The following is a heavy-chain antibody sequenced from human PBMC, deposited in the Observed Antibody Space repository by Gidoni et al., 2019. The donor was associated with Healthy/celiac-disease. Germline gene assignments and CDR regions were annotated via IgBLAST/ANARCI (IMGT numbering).Heavy chain of an antibody. CDR3: ASIFYSGLWFGERPYGMDV. CDR2: IYYSGST. D-gene: IGHD3-10*01. CDR1: GGSISSRSYY. Sequence: QLQLQESGPGLVKPSETLSLTCTVSGGSISSRSYYWGWIRQPPGKGLEWIGSIYYSGSTYYNPSLKSRVTISVDTSKNQFSLKLSSVTAADTAVYYCASIFYSGLWFGERPYGMDVWGQGTTVTVSS. J-gene: IGHJ6*02. V-gene: IGHV4-39*01.